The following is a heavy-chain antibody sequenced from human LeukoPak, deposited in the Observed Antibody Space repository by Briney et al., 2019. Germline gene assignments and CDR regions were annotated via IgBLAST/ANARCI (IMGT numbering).Heavy chain of an antibody. V-gene: IGHV4-39*01. CDR3: ARHPRRRGSGSYLDY. D-gene: IGHD1-26*01. CDR2: IYYSGST. Sequence: SETLSLTCTVSGGSISSSSYYWGWIRQPPGKGLEWIGSIYYSGSTYYNPSLKSRVTISVDTSKNQFSLKLSSVTAADTAVYYCARHPRRRGSGSYLDYWGQGTLVTVSS. J-gene: IGHJ4*02. CDR1: GGSISSSSYY.